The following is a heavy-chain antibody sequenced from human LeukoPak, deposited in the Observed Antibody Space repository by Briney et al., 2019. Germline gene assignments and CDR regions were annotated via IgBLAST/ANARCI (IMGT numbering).Heavy chain of an antibody. CDR1: GGSFSGYY. V-gene: IGHV4-34*01. Sequence: SETLSLTCAVYGGSFSGYYWSWIRQPPGKGLGWIGEINHSGSTNYNPSLKSRVTISVDTSKNQFSLKLSSVTAADTAVYYCASAKRPYYYGMDVWGQGTTVTVSS. J-gene: IGHJ6*02. CDR3: ASAKRPYYYGMDV. CDR2: INHSGST.